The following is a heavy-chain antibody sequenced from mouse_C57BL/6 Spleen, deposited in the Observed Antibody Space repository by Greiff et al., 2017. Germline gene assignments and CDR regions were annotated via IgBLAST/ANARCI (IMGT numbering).Heavy chain of an antibody. CDR2: INPNNGGT. CDR1: GYTFTDYY. J-gene: IGHJ2*01. V-gene: IGHV1-26*01. Sequence: VQLQQSGPELVKPGASVKISCKASGYTFTDYYMNWVKQSHGKSLEWIGDINPNNGGTSYNQKFKGKATLTVDKSSSTAYMELRSLTSVDSAVYYCARDGPSFDYWGQGTTLTVSS. CDR3: ARDGPSFDY. D-gene: IGHD2-3*01.